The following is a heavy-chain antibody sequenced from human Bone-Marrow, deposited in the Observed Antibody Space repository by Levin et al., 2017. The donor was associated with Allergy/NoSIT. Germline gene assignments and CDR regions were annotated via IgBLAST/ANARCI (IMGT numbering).Heavy chain of an antibody. V-gene: IGHV3-48*01. D-gene: IGHD6-13*01. CDR3: AREGSWSSTWLGNYYFDY. J-gene: IGHJ4*02. CDR2: IGGDNYTK. Sequence: GGSLRLSCAASGFTFSDAWMNWVRQAPGKGLEWVSYIGGDNYTKYYADSVKGRFTISRDNVKKSLYLQMNSLRGEDTAVYYCAREGSWSSTWLGNYYFDYWGQGTLVTVSS. CDR1: GFTFSDAW.